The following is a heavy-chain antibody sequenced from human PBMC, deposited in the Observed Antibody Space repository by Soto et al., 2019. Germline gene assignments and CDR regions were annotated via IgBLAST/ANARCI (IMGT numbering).Heavy chain of an antibody. CDR3: ATTFGYNSGWYRFDY. Sequence: SETLSLTCTVSGGSISSGDYYWRWIRQPPGKGLEWIGYIYSSGTTYYNPPLKSRVTISVDTSKNQFSLKLTSVTAADTAVYYCATTFGYNSGWYRFDYWGQGTLVTVSS. CDR2: IYSSGTT. CDR1: GGSISSGDYY. J-gene: IGHJ4*02. V-gene: IGHV4-30-4*01. D-gene: IGHD6-19*01.